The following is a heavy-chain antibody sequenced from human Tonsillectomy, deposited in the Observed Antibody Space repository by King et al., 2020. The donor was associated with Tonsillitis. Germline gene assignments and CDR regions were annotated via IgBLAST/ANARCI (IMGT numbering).Heavy chain of an antibody. D-gene: IGHD1-26*01. Sequence: VQLQESGPGLVKPSETLSLTCTVSGGSISSYYWNWIRQPPGKELEWIGYIYYSGITNYNPSLKSRVTISVDTSQNQFSLKLTSVTAADTAVYYCARGGRDSGSPGRVDYWGQGTLVTVSS. CDR1: GGSISSYY. CDR2: IYYSGIT. J-gene: IGHJ4*02. CDR3: ARGGRDSGSPGRVDY. V-gene: IGHV4-59*01.